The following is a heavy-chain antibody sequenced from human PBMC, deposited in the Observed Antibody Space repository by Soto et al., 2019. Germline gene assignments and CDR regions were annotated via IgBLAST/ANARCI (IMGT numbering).Heavy chain of an antibody. CDR3: AADSHRGGSKDV. Sequence: AVKVSCKASGFTFTSSAVQWVRQARGQRLEWIGWIVVGSGNTNYAQKFQERVTITRDMSTSTAYMELSSLRSEDTAVYYCAADSHRGGSKDVWGQGTTVTVSS. V-gene: IGHV1-58*01. CDR1: GFTFTSSA. CDR2: IVVGSGNT. D-gene: IGHD2-15*01. J-gene: IGHJ6*02.